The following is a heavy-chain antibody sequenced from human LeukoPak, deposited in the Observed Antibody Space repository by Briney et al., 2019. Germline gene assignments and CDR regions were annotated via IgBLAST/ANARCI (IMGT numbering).Heavy chain of an antibody. V-gene: IGHV3-7*01. Sequence: GGSLRLSCAASGFTFSSYWMSWVRQAPGKGLEWVANIKQDGSEKYYVDSVKGRFTISRDNAKNSLYLQMNSLRAEDTAVYYCARAAPVWFGGDFDYWGQGTLVTVSS. CDR2: IKQDGSEK. J-gene: IGHJ4*02. CDR1: GFTFSSYW. CDR3: ARAAPVWFGGDFDY. D-gene: IGHD3-10*01.